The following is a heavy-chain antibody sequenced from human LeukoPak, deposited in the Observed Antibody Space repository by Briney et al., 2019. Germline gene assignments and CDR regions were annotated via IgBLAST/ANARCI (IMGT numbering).Heavy chain of an antibody. D-gene: IGHD3-10*01. CDR2: INHSGST. Sequence: PSETLSLTCAVYGGSFSGYYWSWIRQPPGKGLEWIGEINHSGSTNYNPSLKSRVTISVDTSKNQFSLKLSSVTAADTAVYYCARDPGVLWFGELFNWFDPWGQGTLVTVSS. J-gene: IGHJ5*02. V-gene: IGHV4-34*01. CDR1: GGSFSGYY. CDR3: ARDPGVLWFGELFNWFDP.